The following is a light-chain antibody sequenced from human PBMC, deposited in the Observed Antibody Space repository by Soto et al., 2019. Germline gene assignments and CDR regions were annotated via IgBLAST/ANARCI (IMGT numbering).Light chain of an antibody. CDR2: DVN. CDR1: SSDVGSYNR. Sequence: SVLTQPPSVSGSPGQSVAISCTGTSSDVGSYNRVSWYQQPPGTAPKLMIYDVNNRPSGVPDRFSGSKSGNTASLTISGLQAEDEADYYCSSYTISSTYVFGTGTKVTV. CDR3: SSYTISSTYV. V-gene: IGLV2-18*02. J-gene: IGLJ1*01.